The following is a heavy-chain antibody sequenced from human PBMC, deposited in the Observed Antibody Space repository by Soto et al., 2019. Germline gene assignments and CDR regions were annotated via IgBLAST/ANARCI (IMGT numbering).Heavy chain of an antibody. Sequence: SETLSLTCTVSGDSISSGDYYWSWIRQPPGKRLEWIGYTYYTGSTYYNPSLKSRVTMSVDTSKNQFSLKLSSVTAADTAVYHCAREGPFCSSTSCPNWFDRWGQGTVVTVSS. CDR1: GDSISSGDYY. D-gene: IGHD2-2*01. V-gene: IGHV4-30-4*01. CDR3: AREGPFCSSTSCPNWFDR. J-gene: IGHJ5*02. CDR2: TYYTGST.